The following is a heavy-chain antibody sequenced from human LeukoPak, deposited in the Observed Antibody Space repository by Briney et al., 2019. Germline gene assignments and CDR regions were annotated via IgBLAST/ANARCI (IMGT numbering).Heavy chain of an antibody. CDR2: ISGSGGST. CDR3: AKEAQSRNWLSQNWFDP. CDR1: GFTFSSYA. Sequence: TGGSLRLSCAASGFTFSSYAMSWVRQAPGKGLEWVSAISGSGGSTYYADSVKGRFTISRDNSKNTLYLQMNSLGPEDTAVYYCAKEAQSRNWLSQNWFDPWGQGTLVTVSS. J-gene: IGHJ5*02. D-gene: IGHD3-9*01. V-gene: IGHV3-23*01.